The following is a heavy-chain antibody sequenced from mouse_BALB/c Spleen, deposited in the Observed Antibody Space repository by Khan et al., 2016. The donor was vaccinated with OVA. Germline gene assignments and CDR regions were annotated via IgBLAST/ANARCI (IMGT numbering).Heavy chain of an antibody. V-gene: IGHV1S135*01. CDR3: GRTDYYGSSYYFDY. Sequence: VQLKESGPELVKPGASVKVSCKASGYSFTNYNMFWVKQSHGKSLEWIGYIDPYNGGTSYNQKFKGQATLTVDTSSSTAFLHLSSLTSEDSAVFYCGRTDYYGSSYYFDYWGQGTTLTVSS. CDR1: GYSFTNYN. J-gene: IGHJ2*01. D-gene: IGHD1-1*01. CDR2: IDPYNGGT.